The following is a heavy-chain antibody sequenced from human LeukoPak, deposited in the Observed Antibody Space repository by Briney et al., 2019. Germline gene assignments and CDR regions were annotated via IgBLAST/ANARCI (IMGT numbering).Heavy chain of an antibody. CDR2: INPNSGGT. CDR1: GSTFTGHY. V-gene: IGHV1-2*02. J-gene: IGHJ6*02. Sequence: GASVKVSCKASGSTFTGHYMHWVRQAPGQGLEWMGWINPNSGGTKCAQKFQGRVIVTSDTSISTAYMELSRLRYDDTAVYFCARDASYGLYGMDVWGQGTTVTVSS. D-gene: IGHD5-18*01. CDR3: ARDASYGLYGMDV.